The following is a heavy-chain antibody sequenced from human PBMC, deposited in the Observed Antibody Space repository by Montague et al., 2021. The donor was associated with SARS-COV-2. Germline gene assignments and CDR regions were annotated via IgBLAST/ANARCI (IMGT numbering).Heavy chain of an antibody. CDR2: IYYGGNN. V-gene: IGHV4-39*02. D-gene: IGHD4-11*01. J-gene: IGHJ3*01. CDR3: ARTVGSDDAFDV. CDR1: HGSITSSTYY. Sequence: SETLSLTCTVSHGSITSSTYYWGWIRQPPGKGLEWIVSIYYGGNNFYNSSLKSRVAMSVDTSKNHFSLKLSSVTAADTAVYYCARTVGSDDAFDVWGQGTMVTVYS.